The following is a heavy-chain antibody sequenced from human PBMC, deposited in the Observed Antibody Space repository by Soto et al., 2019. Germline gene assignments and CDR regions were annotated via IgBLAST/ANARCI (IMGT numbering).Heavy chain of an antibody. J-gene: IGHJ4*02. Sequence: SETLSLTCTVSGGSISSSSYYWGWIRQPPGKGLEWIGSIYYSGSTYYNPSLKSRVTISVDTSKNQFSLKLSSVTAADTAVYYCARHSARGNFGVVTPYYFDYWGQGTLVTVS. CDR2: IYYSGST. D-gene: IGHD3-3*01. V-gene: IGHV4-39*01. CDR3: ARHSARGNFGVVTPYYFDY. CDR1: GGSISSSSYY.